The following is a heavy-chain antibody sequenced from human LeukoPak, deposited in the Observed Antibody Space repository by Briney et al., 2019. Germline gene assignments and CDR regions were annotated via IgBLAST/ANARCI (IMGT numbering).Heavy chain of an antibody. V-gene: IGHV3-73*01. Sequence: GGSLRLSCAASGFTFSGSAIHWVRQASGKGLEWVCRIRSKANNYATACAASLKGRFTIYRDDSKNTEYMHMNSLKTEDTALYYCTRDSGTYNWFDPWGQGTLVTVSS. CDR2: IRSKANNYAT. CDR1: GFTFSGSA. D-gene: IGHD1-26*01. CDR3: TRDSGTYNWFDP. J-gene: IGHJ5*02.